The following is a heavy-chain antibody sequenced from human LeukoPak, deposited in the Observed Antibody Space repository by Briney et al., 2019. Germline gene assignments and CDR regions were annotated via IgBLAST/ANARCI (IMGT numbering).Heavy chain of an antibody. Sequence: PGRSLRLSCAASGFTFSSYAMHWVRQAPGKGLEWVAVISYDGSNKYYADSVKGRFTISRDNAKNSLYLQMNSLRAEDTAVYYCASMYDILTGFDYWGQGTLVTVSS. D-gene: IGHD3-9*01. V-gene: IGHV3-30-3*01. J-gene: IGHJ4*02. CDR2: ISYDGSNK. CDR3: ASMYDILTGFDY. CDR1: GFTFSSYA.